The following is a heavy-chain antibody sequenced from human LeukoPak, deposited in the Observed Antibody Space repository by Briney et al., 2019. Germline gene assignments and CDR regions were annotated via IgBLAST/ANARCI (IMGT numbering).Heavy chain of an antibody. J-gene: IGHJ4*02. CDR2: IYTNGST. D-gene: IGHD3-22*01. Sequence: SETLSLTCTVSGGSISSYYWSWIRQPAGKGLEWIGRIYTNGSTNYNPSLKSRVTMSVDTSKNQFSLKLSSVTAADTAVYYCAMYYYDSSGYFIDYWGQGTLVTVSS. CDR3: AMYYYDSSGYFIDY. CDR1: GGSISSYY. V-gene: IGHV4-4*07.